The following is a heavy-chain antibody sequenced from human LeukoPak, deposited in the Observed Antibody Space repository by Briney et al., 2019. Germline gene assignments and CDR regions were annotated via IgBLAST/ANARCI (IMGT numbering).Heavy chain of an antibody. D-gene: IGHD3-3*01. CDR1: GFTFSSYA. CDR3: AKPSPPYYDFWSGYSAFDY. CDR2: ISGSGGST. V-gene: IGHV3-23*01. Sequence: GGSLRLSCAASGFTFSSYAMSWVRQAPGRGLEWVSAISGSGGSTYYADSVKGRFTISRDNSKNTLYLQMNSLRAEDTAVYCCAKPSPPYYDFWSGYSAFDYWGQGTLVTVSS. J-gene: IGHJ4*02.